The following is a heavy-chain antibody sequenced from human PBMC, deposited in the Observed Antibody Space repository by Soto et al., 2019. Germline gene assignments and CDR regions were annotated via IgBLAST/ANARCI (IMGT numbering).Heavy chain of an antibody. Sequence: ASVKVSCKASGYTFTGYYMHWVRQAPGQGLEWMGWINPNSGGTNYAQKFQGWVTMTRDTSISTAYMELSRLSSDDTAVYYCARVRQLWYFDYWGQGTLVTVSS. J-gene: IGHJ4*02. CDR1: GYTFTGYY. D-gene: IGHD5-18*01. CDR2: INPNSGGT. CDR3: ARVRQLWYFDY. V-gene: IGHV1-2*04.